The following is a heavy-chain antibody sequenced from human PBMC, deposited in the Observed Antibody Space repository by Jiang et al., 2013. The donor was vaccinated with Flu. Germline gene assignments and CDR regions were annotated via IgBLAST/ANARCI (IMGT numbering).Heavy chain of an antibody. J-gene: IGHJ6*02. CDR3: ARVPPFCSGGNCYYYYGMDV. CDR1: GYTFISYD. D-gene: IGHD2-15*01. CDR2: MNPNSGNT. V-gene: IGHV1-8*01. Sequence: QVQLVESGAEVKKPGASVKVSCKASGYTFISYDINWVRQATGQGLEWMGWMNPNSGNTGYAQKFQGRVTMTRNTSISTAYMELSSLRSEDTAVYYCARVPPFCSGGNCYYYYGMDVWGQGTTVTVSS.